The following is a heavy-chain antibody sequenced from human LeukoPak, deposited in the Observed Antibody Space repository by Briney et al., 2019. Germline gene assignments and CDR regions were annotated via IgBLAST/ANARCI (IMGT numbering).Heavy chain of an antibody. Sequence: GGSLRLSCAASGFTFSTYTMNWVRQAPGKGLEWVSSISSSSSYIYYADSVRGRFTISRDNAKNSLYLQMNSLRAEDTAVYYCARDYDFWSGFVFDPWGQGTLVTVSS. CDR2: ISSSSSYI. D-gene: IGHD3-3*01. CDR1: GFTFSTYT. J-gene: IGHJ5*02. V-gene: IGHV3-21*01. CDR3: ARDYDFWSGFVFDP.